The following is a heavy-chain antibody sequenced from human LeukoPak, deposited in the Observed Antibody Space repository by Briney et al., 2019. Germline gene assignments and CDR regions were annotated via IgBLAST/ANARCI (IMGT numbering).Heavy chain of an antibody. J-gene: IGHJ4*02. CDR2: ISGYNGNT. V-gene: IGHV1-18*01. Sequence: GASVKVSCKASGYTFTSYGISWVRQAPGQGLEWLGWISGYNGNTNYVQKLQGRVTMTTDTSTNTAYMELRSLRSDDTAVYYCAREYCSSTGCFFKRYLDYWGQGTLVTVSS. CDR1: GYTFTSYG. CDR3: AREYCSSTGCFFKRYLDY. D-gene: IGHD2-2*01.